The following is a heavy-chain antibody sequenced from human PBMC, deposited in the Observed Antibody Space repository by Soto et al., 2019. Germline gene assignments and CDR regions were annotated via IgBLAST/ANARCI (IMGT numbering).Heavy chain of an antibody. D-gene: IGHD3-10*01. CDR3: ARGNQYYYGSGSYYNNWFDP. Sequence: GASVKVSCKTSGYFFNDYHMHWVRKAPGQGLEWMGWINPKNGDTNYAQKFQDRVTMTRDTSISTVYIELSRLTSDDTAVYYCARGNQYYYGSGSYYNNWFDPWGQGTLVTVSS. CDR2: INPKNGDT. V-gene: IGHV1-2*02. J-gene: IGHJ5*02. CDR1: GYFFNDYH.